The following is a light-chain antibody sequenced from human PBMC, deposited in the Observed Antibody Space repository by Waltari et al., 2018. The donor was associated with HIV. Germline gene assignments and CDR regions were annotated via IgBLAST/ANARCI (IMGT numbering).Light chain of an antibody. CDR1: ERPVSADGNTY. CDR3: AQETFWGWT. CDR2: KVS. V-gene: IGKV2-30*01. Sequence: VVLTQFPVSLYVSVGQSASISCRSSERPVSADGNTYLSWFQQRPVQSPRRLIYKVSNRDSGVPGKFSGSGAVRDFTLQINRVEAEDVATYYCAQETFWGWTFGPGTKVEI. J-gene: IGKJ1*01.